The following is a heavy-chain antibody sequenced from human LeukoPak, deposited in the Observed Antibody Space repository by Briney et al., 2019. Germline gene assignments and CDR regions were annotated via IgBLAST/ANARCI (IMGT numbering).Heavy chain of an antibody. CDR1: GVSINSHY. D-gene: IGHD6-19*01. Sequence: SETLSLTCAVSGVSINSHYWSWIRQSPGRGLEWIGHISDKGTTKYNPSLKSRVIIWADTSKNLLSLNLTSVLAADTAIYYCARRDAGWNYCDYWGQGILVTVSS. CDR2: ISDKGTT. V-gene: IGHV4-59*08. CDR3: ARRDAGWNYCDY. J-gene: IGHJ4*02.